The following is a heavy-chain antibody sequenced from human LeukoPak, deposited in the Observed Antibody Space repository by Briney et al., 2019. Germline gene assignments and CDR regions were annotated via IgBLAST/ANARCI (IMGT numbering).Heavy chain of an antibody. CDR1: GGSISSYY. D-gene: IGHD3-16*01. V-gene: IGHV4-4*09. J-gene: IGHJ4*02. CDR3: ATQGRMGQYYFDY. Sequence: SETLSLTCTVSGGSISSYYWSWIRLPPGKGLEWIGYIYTSGSTNYNPSLKSRVTISVDTSKNQFSLKLGSVTAADTAVYYCATQGRMGQYYFDYWGQGTLVTVSS. CDR2: IYTSGST.